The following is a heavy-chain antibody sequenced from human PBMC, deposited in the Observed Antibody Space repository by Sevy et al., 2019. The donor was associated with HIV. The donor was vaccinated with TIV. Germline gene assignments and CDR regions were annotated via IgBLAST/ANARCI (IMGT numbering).Heavy chain of an antibody. D-gene: IGHD2-2*01. CDR2: IIPIFGRT. V-gene: IGHV1-69*13. J-gene: IGHJ5*02. CDR3: GRGNQGVPAASLDWFDP. Sequence: ASVKVSCKASGDTFTNYPITWVRQAPGQGLEWMGGIIPIFGRTNYAQKFQGRVTITADESTGTAYMELSSLRSEDTAVYYCGRGNQGVPAASLDWFDPWGQGTLVTVSS. CDR1: GDTFTNYP.